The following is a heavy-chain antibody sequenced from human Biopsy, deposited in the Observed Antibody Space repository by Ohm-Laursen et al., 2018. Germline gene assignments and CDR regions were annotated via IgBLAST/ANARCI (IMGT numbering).Heavy chain of an antibody. Sequence: GSLRLSCAASGFSLRNYTINWVRQAPGKGLEWVSSISRSTSHILYAETLKGRFTNSRDNAKNSVYLQMNSLRAEDTGVYYCARGRSHLLPDHDWFDPWGQGTLVTVSS. J-gene: IGHJ5*02. D-gene: IGHD1-14*01. CDR2: ISRSTSHI. V-gene: IGHV3-21*06. CDR3: ARGRSHLLPDHDWFDP. CDR1: GFSLRNYT.